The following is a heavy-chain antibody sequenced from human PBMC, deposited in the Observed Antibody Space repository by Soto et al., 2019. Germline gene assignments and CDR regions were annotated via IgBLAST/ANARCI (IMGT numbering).Heavy chain of an antibody. Sequence: SXTRSLTCTVSGGSIGSSSFYWGWVRQPPGKGLEWVGXVSHRXSPYYNKSLTXXVTISVDXXKNHFSLKMNSVTAADTAVYYCVSPYNFYFMDVWGKGTPVTVSS. J-gene: IGHJ6*03. D-gene: IGHD3-16*01. CDR3: VSPYNFYFMDV. V-gene: IGHV4-39*02. CDR1: GGSIGSSSFY. CDR2: VSHRXSP.